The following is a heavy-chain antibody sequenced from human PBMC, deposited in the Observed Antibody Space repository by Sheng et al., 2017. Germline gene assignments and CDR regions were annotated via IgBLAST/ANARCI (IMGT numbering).Heavy chain of an antibody. Sequence: QLQLQESGPGLVKPSETLSLTCTVSGGSISSSSYYWGWIRQPPGKGLEWIGSIYYSGSTYYNPSLKSRVTISVDTSKNQFSLKLSSVTAADTAVYYCAGGVTPDAFDIWGQGTMVTVSS. CDR2: IYYSGST. J-gene: IGHJ3*02. CDR1: GGSISSSSYY. D-gene: IGHD3-16*02. V-gene: IGHV4-39*07. CDR3: AGGVTPDAFDI.